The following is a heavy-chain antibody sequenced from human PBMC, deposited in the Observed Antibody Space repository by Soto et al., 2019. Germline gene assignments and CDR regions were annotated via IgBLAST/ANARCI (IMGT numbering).Heavy chain of an antibody. CDR2: IKQDGSEK. D-gene: IGHD2-8*01. CDR3: ARDAGTRYCTNGVCYGGGAFDI. V-gene: IGHV3-7*01. J-gene: IGHJ3*02. CDR1: GFTFSSYW. Sequence: GGSLRLSCAASGFTFSSYWMSWVRQAPGKGLEWVANIKQDGSEKYYVDSVKGRFTISRDNAKNSLYLQMNSLRAEDTAVYYCARDAGTRYCTNGVCYGGGAFDIWGQGTMVTVSS.